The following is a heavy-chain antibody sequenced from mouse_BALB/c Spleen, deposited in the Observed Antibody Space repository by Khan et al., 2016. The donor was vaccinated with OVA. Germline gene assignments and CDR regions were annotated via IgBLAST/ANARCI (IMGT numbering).Heavy chain of an antibody. V-gene: IGHV1-74*01. D-gene: IGHD1-2*01. J-gene: IGHJ1*01. CDR2: IHPSDSET. CDR3: ARGTAAAYWFCVV. CDR1: GYSFTGYW. Sequence: QVQLQQPGAELVRPGASVKLSCKASGYSFTGYWMNWVKQRPGQGLEWIGMIHPSDSETGLNQKFKDKATLTVDKSSSKAYMQLSSLKSEDSAVDYCARGTAAAYWFCVVWGAGTAVTVSS.